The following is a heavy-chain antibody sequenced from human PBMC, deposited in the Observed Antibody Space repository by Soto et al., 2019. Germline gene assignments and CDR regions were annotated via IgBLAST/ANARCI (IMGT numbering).Heavy chain of an antibody. CDR2: ISAYNGNT. CDR1: GYTFTSYG. Sequence: ASVKVSCKASGYTFTSYGISWVRQAPGQGLEWMGWISAYNGNTNYAQKLQGRVTMTTDTSTSTAYMELRSLRSDDTAVYYCERGGTETTPPRYYYYYYMDVGGKGTTVTVS. CDR3: ERGGTETTPPRYYYYYYMDV. V-gene: IGHV1-18*01. D-gene: IGHD4-4*01. J-gene: IGHJ6*03.